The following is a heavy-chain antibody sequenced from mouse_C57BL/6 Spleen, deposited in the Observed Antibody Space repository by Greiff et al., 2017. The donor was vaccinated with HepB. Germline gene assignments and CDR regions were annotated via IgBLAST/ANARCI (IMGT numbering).Heavy chain of an antibody. D-gene: IGHD3-1*01. J-gene: IGHJ3*01. CDR2: IHPNSGST. V-gene: IGHV1-64*01. CDR3: ARPDFLGAFAY. Sequence: VQLQQPGAELVKPGASVKLSCKASGYTFTSYWMHWVKQRPGQGLEWIGMIHPNSGSTNYNEKFKSKATLTVDKSSSTAYMQLSSLTSEDSAVYYCARPDFLGAFAYWGQGTLVTVSA. CDR1: GYTFTSYW.